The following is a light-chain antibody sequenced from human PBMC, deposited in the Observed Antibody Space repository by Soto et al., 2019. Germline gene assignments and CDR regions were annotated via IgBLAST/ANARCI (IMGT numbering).Light chain of an antibody. Sequence: DIQMTQPPSTLSASVGDRDTITCRASQSISSWLAWYQQKPGKAPKLLIYDASSLESGVPSRFSGSGSGTEFTLTISSLQPDDFATYYCQQYNSYSQTFGQGTKV. CDR3: QQYNSYSQT. J-gene: IGKJ1*01. CDR2: DAS. V-gene: IGKV1-5*01. CDR1: QSISSW.